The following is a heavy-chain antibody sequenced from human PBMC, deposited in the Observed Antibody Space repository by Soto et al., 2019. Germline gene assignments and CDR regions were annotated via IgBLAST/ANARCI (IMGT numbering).Heavy chain of an antibody. CDR1: GYTFTSYG. J-gene: IGHJ6*02. V-gene: IGHV1-18*01. Sequence: QVQLVQSGAEVKKPGASVKVSCKASGYTFTSYGISWVRQAPGQGLEWMGWISAYNGNTNYAQKLQGRVTMTTDTSTRTAYMELRSLRSDDTAVYYCPRDLDCSGGSCYSAGYYYGMDVWGQGTTVTVSS. CDR2: ISAYNGNT. D-gene: IGHD2-15*01. CDR3: PRDLDCSGGSCYSAGYYYGMDV.